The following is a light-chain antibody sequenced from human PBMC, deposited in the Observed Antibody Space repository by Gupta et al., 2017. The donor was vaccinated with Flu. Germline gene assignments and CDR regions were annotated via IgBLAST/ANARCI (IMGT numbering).Light chain of an antibody. Sequence: QSALTQPASVSGSPGQSITISCTGTSSDVGGYNYVSWYQHHPGKAPRLMIYDVSFRPSGVSDRLSGSKSGNTASLTISGLQAEDEADYYCSSYISSATLEYVFGTGTTVTVL. J-gene: IGLJ1*01. CDR3: SSYISSATLEYV. CDR2: DVS. V-gene: IGLV2-14*03. CDR1: SSDVGGYNY.